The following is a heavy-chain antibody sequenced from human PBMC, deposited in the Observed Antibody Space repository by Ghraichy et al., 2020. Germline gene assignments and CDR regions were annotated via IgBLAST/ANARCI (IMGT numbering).Heavy chain of an antibody. J-gene: IGHJ4*02. D-gene: IGHD6-6*01. Sequence: GSLNISCAASGFTFSSYGMHWVRQAPGKGLEWVAVIWYDGSNKYYADSVKGRFTISRDNSKNTLYLQMNSLRAEDTAVYYCARDGIEYSSSFFDYRGQGTLVTVSS. CDR3: ARDGIEYSSSFFDY. CDR1: GFTFSSYG. CDR2: IWYDGSNK. V-gene: IGHV3-33*01.